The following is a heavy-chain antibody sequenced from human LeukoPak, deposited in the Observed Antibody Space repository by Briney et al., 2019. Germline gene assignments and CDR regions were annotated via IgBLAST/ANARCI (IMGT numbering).Heavy chain of an antibody. CDR2: ISPNSGGT. Sequence: ASVKVSCKTSGYTFTDYYMHWVRQAPGQGLEWMGWISPNSGGTNYAQKFQGRVTITRNTSISTAYMELSSLRSEDTAVYYCARRGGKVGTFDYWGQGTLVTVSS. CDR1: GYTFTDYY. J-gene: IGHJ4*02. CDR3: ARRGGKVGTFDY. D-gene: IGHD1-26*01. V-gene: IGHV1-2*02.